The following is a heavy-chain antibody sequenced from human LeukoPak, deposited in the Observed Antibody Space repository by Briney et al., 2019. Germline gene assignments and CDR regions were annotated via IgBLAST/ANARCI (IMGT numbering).Heavy chain of an antibody. CDR3: ARLYRSSSWYAFDI. CDR1: GGSISSGGHS. J-gene: IGHJ3*02. CDR2: IYHSGST. Sequence: SSETLSLTCTVSGGSISSGGHSWSWIRQPPGKALEWIGNIYHSGSTYYNPSLKSRVTISVDRSKNQFSLRLQSVTAADTAVYYCARLYRSSSWYAFDIWGQGTMVTVSS. D-gene: IGHD6-13*01. V-gene: IGHV4-30-2*01.